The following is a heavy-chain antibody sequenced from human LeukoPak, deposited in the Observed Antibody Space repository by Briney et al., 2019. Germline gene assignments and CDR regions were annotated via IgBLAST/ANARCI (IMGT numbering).Heavy chain of an antibody. CDR1: GFTFSGYA. CDR3: ARGRGYSYAHFDY. J-gene: IGHJ4*02. CDR2: ISSDGGST. V-gene: IGHV3-64*02. Sequence: GGSLRLSCAASGFTFSGYAMHWVRQAPGKGLEYVSAISSDGGSTYYADSVKGRFTISRDNSENTLYLQMGSLRAEDMAVYYCARGRGYSYAHFDYWGQGTLVTVSS. D-gene: IGHD5-18*01.